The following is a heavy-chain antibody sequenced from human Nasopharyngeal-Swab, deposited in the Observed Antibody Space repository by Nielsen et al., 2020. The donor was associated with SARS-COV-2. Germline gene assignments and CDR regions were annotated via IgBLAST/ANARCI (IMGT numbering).Heavy chain of an antibody. V-gene: IGHV3-30*04. CDR1: GFTFSSYA. CDR3: ARVSSGWYAYYYYGMDV. D-gene: IGHD6-19*01. Sequence: GSLRLSCAASGFTFSSYAMHWVRQAPGKGLEWVAVISYDGSNKYYADSVKGRFTISRDNSKNTLYLQMNSLRAEDTAVYYCARVSSGWYAYYYYGMDVWGQGTTVTVSS. J-gene: IGHJ6*02. CDR2: ISYDGSNK.